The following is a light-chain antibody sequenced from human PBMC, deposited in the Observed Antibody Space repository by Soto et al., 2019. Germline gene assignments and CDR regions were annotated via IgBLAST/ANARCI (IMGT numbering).Light chain of an antibody. CDR2: EVS. V-gene: IGLV2-8*01. J-gene: IGLJ2*01. CDR3: SSYAGSNNLV. CDR1: SSDVGGYNY. Sequence: QSALTQPPSASGSPGQSVTISCTGTSSDVGGYNYVSWYQQHPDKAPQLMIYEVSKRPSGVPDRFSGSKSSNTASLTVCGLQAEDEADYYCSSYAGSNNLVFGGGTQLTVL.